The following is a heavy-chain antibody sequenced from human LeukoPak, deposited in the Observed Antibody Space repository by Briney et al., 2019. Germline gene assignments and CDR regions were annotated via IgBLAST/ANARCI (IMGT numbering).Heavy chain of an antibody. CDR2: VSYDGSNK. Sequence: GGSLRLSCAASGFTFSSYAMHWVRQAPGKGLEWVAVVSYDGSNKYYADSVKGRFTISRDNSKNTLYLQMNSLRVEDTAVYYCARDGGGSHTLDYWGQGTLVTVSS. J-gene: IGHJ4*02. D-gene: IGHD1-26*01. V-gene: IGHV3-30-3*01. CDR1: GFTFSSYA. CDR3: ARDGGGSHTLDY.